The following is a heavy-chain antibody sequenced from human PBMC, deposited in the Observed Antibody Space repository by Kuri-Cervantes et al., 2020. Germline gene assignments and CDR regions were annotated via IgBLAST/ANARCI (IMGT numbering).Heavy chain of an antibody. CDR2: INPNSGGT. J-gene: IGHJ6*02. CDR3: ARGLGDSYGYPATDRLYYYYGMDV. Sequence: ASVKVSCKASGYTFTSYGISWVRQAPGQGLEWMGWINPNSGGTNYAQKFRGRVTMTRDTSISTAYMELSRLRSDDTAVYYCARGLGDSYGYPATDRLYYYYGMDVWGQGTTVTVSS. V-gene: IGHV1-2*02. D-gene: IGHD5-18*01. CDR1: GYTFTSYG.